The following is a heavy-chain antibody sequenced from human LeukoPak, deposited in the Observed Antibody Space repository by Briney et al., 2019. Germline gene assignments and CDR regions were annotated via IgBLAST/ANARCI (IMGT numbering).Heavy chain of an antibody. D-gene: IGHD1-26*01. CDR3: AREAGGSYYFDY. V-gene: IGHV3-7*01. CDR2: IKQDGSEK. Sequence: GGSLRLSCAASGFTFSSYWMSWVRQAPGKGLEWVANIKQDGSEKYYMDSLKGRFTMSRDNAKNSLYLQMNSLRAEDMAVYYCAREAGGSYYFDYWGQGTLVTVSS. J-gene: IGHJ4*02. CDR1: GFTFSSYW.